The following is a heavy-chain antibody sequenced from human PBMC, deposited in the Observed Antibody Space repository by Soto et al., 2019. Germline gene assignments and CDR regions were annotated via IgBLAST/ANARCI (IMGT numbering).Heavy chain of an antibody. CDR1: GYTFTSYD. CDR3: AREFRRDGS. J-gene: IGHJ5*02. Sequence: ASVKVSCKASGYTFTSYDINWVRQATGQGLEWMGYMNPNSGNIGYAQEFQGRVTMTWNTSISTAYMELTSLKSEDTAVYYCAREFRRDGSWSQGTLVTVSS. D-gene: IGHD5-12*01. CDR2: MNPNSGNI. V-gene: IGHV1-8*01.